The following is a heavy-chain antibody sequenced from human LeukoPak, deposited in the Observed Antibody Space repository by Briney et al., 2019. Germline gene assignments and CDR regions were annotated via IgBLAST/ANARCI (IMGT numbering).Heavy chain of an antibody. V-gene: IGHV4-4*07. CDR3: ARGSSGWSPYDY. Sequence: PSETLSLTCTVSGGPISSYYWSWIRQPAGKGLEWIGRISTTGSTNYSPSLKSRVTMSVDTSKNQFSLKLASVTAADTAVYYCARGSSGWSPYDYWGQGTLVTVSS. CDR1: GGPISSYY. J-gene: IGHJ4*02. CDR2: ISTTGST. D-gene: IGHD6-19*01.